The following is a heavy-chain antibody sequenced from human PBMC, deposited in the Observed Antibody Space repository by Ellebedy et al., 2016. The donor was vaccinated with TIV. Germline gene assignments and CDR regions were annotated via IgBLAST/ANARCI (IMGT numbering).Heavy chain of an antibody. CDR3: ARFGSY. V-gene: IGHV4-34*01. CDR1: GGSFSGYF. CDR2: INRSGST. D-gene: IGHD3-10*01. Sequence: SETLSLTXAIYGGSFSGYFWSWIRQSPGKGLEWIGEINRSGSTNYSPALTSRVTISVATSKNHVSLKLSSVTAAGTAVYYCARFGSYWGQGTLVTVSS. J-gene: IGHJ4*02.